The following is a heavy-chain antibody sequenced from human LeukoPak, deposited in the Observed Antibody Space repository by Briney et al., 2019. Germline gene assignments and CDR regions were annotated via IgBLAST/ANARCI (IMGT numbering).Heavy chain of an antibody. CDR1: GFTFSSYG. D-gene: IGHD4-17*01. CDR3: AKGRMTTVTNYYMDV. J-gene: IGHJ6*03. V-gene: IGHV3-30*02. CDR2: IRYDGSNK. Sequence: QPGGSLRLSCAASGFTFSSYGMHWVRQAPGKGLEWVAFIRYDGSNKYYADSVKGRFTISRDNSQNTLYLQMNSLRAEDTAVYYCAKGRMTTVTNYYMDVWGKGTTVTVSS.